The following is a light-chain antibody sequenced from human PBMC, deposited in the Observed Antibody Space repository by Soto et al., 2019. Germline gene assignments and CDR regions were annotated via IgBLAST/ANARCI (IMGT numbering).Light chain of an antibody. J-gene: IGLJ1*01. CDR3: SSYTTSSTYV. CDR1: SSDVGAYNY. V-gene: IGLV2-14*03. Sequence: QSALTQPASVSGSPGQSITISCTGTSSDVGAYNYVSWYQQHPGKAPKLMIYDVTNRPSVVSNRFSGSKSGYTASLTISGLQAEDEADYYCSSYTTSSTYVFGTGTKVTVL. CDR2: DVT.